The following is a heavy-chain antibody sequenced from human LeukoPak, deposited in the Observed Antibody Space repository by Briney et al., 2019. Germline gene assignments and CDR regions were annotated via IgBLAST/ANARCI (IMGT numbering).Heavy chain of an antibody. V-gene: IGHV1-46*01. J-gene: IGHJ4*02. CDR2: INPSGGST. CDR1: GYTFTSYY. CDR3: AKNRYSGGYRGYFDY. D-gene: IGHD1-26*01. Sequence: ASVKVSCKASGYTFTSYYMHWVRQAPGQGLEWMGIINPSGGSTRYAPKFQGRVTMTRDTSTREVYMELSSLRSEDTAVYYCAKNRYSGGYRGYFDYWGQGTLVTVSS.